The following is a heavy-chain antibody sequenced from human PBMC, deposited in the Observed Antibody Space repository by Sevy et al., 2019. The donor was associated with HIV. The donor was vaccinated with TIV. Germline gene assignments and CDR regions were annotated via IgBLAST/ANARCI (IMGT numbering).Heavy chain of an antibody. CDR3: ARAGRWLQLGYYFDY. V-gene: IGHV3-7*01. J-gene: IGHJ4*02. CDR2: IKQDGSEK. Sequence: GGSLRLSCAASGFTFSSYWMSWVRQAPGKGLEWEANIKQDGSEKYYVDSVKGRFTISRDNAKNSLYLQMNSLRAEDTAVYYCARAGRWLQLGYYFDYWGQGTLVTVSS. CDR1: GFTFSSYW. D-gene: IGHD5-12*01.